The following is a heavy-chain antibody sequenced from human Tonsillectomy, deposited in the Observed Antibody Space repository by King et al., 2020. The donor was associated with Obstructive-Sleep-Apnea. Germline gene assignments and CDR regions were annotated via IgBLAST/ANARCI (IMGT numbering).Heavy chain of an antibody. CDR1: GFTFSSYA. D-gene: IGHD6-19*01. Sequence: VQLVESGGGLVQPGGSLRLSCAASGFTFSSYAMSWVRQAPGKGLEWVSAISGSGGSIYYADSVKGRFTNSRDNSKNTLYLQVNSLRAEDTAVYYCAKGGQWLVPFDYWGQGTLVTVSS. CDR3: AKGGQWLVPFDY. CDR2: ISGSGGSI. V-gene: IGHV3-23*04. J-gene: IGHJ4*02.